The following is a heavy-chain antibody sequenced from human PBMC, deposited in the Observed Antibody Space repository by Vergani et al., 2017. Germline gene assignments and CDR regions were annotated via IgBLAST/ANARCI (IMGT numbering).Heavy chain of an antibody. CDR1: GGSFSGYY. J-gene: IGHJ5*02. Sequence: QVQLQQWGAGLLKPSETLSLTCAVYGGSFSGYYWSWIRQPPGKGLEWIGYIYYSGSTNYNPSLKSRVTISVDTSKNQFSLKLSSVTAADTAVYYCARFSIQNWFDPWGQGTLVSVSS. CDR2: IYYSGST. CDR3: ARFSIQNWFDP. V-gene: IGHV4-34*11. D-gene: IGHD3-3*01.